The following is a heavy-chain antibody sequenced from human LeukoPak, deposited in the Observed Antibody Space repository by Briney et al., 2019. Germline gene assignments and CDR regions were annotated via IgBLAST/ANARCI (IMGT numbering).Heavy chain of an antibody. J-gene: IGHJ6*03. CDR3: ARGPPYDFWSARGYSYYYMDV. CDR1: VYTFTNYA. CDR2: MNPNSGNT. Sequence: GASVNVSCKASVYTFTNYAINWVRQATGQGLEWMGWMNPNSGNTGYAQKFQGRVTMTRDTSISTAYMELSSLRSEDTAVYYCARGPPYDFWSARGYSYYYMDVWGKGTTVTVSS. V-gene: IGHV1-8*01. D-gene: IGHD3-3*01.